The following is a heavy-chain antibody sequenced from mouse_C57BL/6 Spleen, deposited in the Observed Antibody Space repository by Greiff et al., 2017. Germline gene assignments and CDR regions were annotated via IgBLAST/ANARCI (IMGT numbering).Heavy chain of an antibody. V-gene: IGHV3-6*01. J-gene: IGHJ1*03. CDR1: GYSITSGYY. CDR2: ISYDGSN. Sequence: DEQLQESGPGLVKPSQSLSLTCSVTGYSITSGYYWNWIRQFPGNKLEWVGYISYDGSNNYNPSLKNRISITRDTSKNQFFLKLNSVTTEDTATYYCARGDYDYDVGWYFDVWGTGTTVTVSS. D-gene: IGHD2-4*01. CDR3: ARGDYDYDVGWYFDV.